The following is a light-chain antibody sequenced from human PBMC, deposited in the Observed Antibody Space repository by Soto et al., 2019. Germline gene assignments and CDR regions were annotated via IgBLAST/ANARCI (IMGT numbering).Light chain of an antibody. J-gene: IGKJ1*01. V-gene: IGKV1-17*01. CDR3: LQHKSFPWT. Sequence: DIQMTQSPCSLSASVGERGTSTCRASEDMGNVLGWYQQKPGKAPRRLIYSASNLQSGVPSRFSGSGSGTDFTLTISSLQPEDFATYHCLQHKSFPWTFGQGTKVDIK. CDR1: EDMGNV. CDR2: SAS.